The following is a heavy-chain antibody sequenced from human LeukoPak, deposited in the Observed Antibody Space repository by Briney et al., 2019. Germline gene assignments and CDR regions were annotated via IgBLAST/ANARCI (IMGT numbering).Heavy chain of an antibody. J-gene: IGHJ6*02. V-gene: IGHV1-3*01. Sequence: ASVKVSCKASGYIFINFAMHWVRQAPGQRLEWMGWINAGNGNTKYSQKFQGRVTITRDTSASTAYMELSSLRSEDTAVYYCARDPSRICSSTSCYYYYGMDVWGQGTTVTVSS. CDR2: INAGNGNT. CDR1: GYIFINFA. CDR3: ARDPSRICSSTSCYYYYGMDV. D-gene: IGHD2-2*01.